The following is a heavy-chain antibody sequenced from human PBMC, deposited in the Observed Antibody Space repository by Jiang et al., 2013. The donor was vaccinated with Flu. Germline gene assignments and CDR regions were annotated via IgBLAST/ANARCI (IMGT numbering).Heavy chain of an antibody. Sequence: GAEVKKPGESLKISCKGSGYSFTSYWIGWVRQMPGKGLEWMGIIYPGDSDTRYSPSFQGQVTISADKSISTAYLQWSSLKASDTAMYYCARPRSSGWDGLDAFDIWGQGTMVTVSS. CDR2: IYPGDSDT. CDR3: ARPRSSGWDGLDAFDI. D-gene: IGHD6-19*01. CDR1: GYSFTSYW. V-gene: IGHV5-51*01. J-gene: IGHJ3*02.